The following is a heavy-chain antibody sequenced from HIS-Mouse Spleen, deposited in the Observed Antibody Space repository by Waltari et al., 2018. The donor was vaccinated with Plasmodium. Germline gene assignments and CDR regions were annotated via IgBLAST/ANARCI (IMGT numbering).Heavy chain of an antibody. D-gene: IGHD4-17*01. CDR2: ISYDGSNK. CDR1: GFTFSSYA. Sequence: QVQLVESGGGVVQPGRSLRLSCAASGFTFSSYAMHWVRQAPGKGVECVAVISYDGSNKYYADSVKGRFTISRDNSKNTLYLQMNSLRAEDTAVYYCARSGDYGDYDYWGQGTLVTVSS. CDR3: ARSGDYGDYDY. V-gene: IGHV3-30-3*01. J-gene: IGHJ4*02.